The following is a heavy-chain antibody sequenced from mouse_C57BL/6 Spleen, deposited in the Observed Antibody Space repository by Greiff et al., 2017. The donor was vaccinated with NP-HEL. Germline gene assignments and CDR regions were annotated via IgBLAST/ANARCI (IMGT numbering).Heavy chain of an antibody. CDR3: ARRGPNSYFDD. CDR1: GYTFTSYW. Sequence: QVQLQQPGAELVKPGASVKLSCKASGYTFTSYWMHWVKQRPGQGLEWIGMIHPNSGSTNYNEKFKSKATLTVDKSSSTAYMQLSSLTSEDSAVYYCARRGPNSYFDDWGQGTTLTVSS. V-gene: IGHV1-64*01. CDR2: IHPNSGST. D-gene: IGHD4-1*01. J-gene: IGHJ2*01.